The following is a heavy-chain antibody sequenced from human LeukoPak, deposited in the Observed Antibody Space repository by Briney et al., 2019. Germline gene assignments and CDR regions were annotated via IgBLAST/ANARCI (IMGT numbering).Heavy chain of an antibody. Sequence: GGSLRLSCAASGFTFSSYGMHWVRQAPGKGLEWVAVISYDGSNKYYADSVKGRFTISRDNSKNTLYLQMNSLRAEDTAVYYSAKGGDSSGYLYYFDYWGQGTLVTVSS. CDR1: GFTFSSYG. V-gene: IGHV3-30*18. CDR2: ISYDGSNK. CDR3: AKGGDSSGYLYYFDY. D-gene: IGHD3-22*01. J-gene: IGHJ4*02.